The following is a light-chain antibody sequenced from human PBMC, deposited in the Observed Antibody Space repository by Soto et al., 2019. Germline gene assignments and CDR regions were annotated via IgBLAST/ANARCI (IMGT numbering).Light chain of an antibody. CDR3: QQRSAWEFT. CDR2: NAS. Sequence: DIVLTQSPGTLSLSPGERATLSCRASESVRSYLAWYQQKPGQAPRLLIYNASKRATGIPARFSGSGSGTDFTLTVSSLEPEDFAIYYCQQRSAWEFTFGPGTRVDI. J-gene: IGKJ3*01. V-gene: IGKV3-11*01. CDR1: ESVRSY.